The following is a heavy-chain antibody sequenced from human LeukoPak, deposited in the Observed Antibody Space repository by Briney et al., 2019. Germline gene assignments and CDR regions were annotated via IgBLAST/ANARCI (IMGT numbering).Heavy chain of an antibody. J-gene: IGHJ4*02. CDR3: AKDQEIVVVPPLGYFDY. Sequence: PGGSLRLSCAASGFTFSSYAMSWVRQAPGKGLEWVSAISGSGGSKYYGDSVKGRFTISRDNSKNTLYLQMNSLRAEDTDVYYCAKDQEIVVVPPLGYFDYWGQGTLVTVSS. D-gene: IGHD3-22*01. V-gene: IGHV3-23*01. CDR1: GFTFSSYA. CDR2: ISGSGGSK.